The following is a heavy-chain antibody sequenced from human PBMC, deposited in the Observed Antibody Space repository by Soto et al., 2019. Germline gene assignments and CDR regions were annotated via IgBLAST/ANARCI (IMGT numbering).Heavy chain of an antibody. Sequence: QVQLVQSGAEVKKPRASVKVSCKASGYTFTSYGISWVRQAPGQGLEWMGWISAYNGNTNYAQKLQGRVTMTTDTSTRTAYMELRSLRSDDAAVYYCARVSFLATPRRRWFDPWGQGTLVTVSS. V-gene: IGHV1-18*01. CDR3: ARVSFLATPRRRWFDP. CDR1: GYTFTSYG. D-gene: IGHD2-15*01. J-gene: IGHJ5*02. CDR2: ISAYNGNT.